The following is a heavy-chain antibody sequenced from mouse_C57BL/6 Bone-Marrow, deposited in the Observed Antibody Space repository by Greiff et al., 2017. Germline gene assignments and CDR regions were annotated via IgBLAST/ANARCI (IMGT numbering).Heavy chain of an antibody. D-gene: IGHD1-1*01. V-gene: IGHV1-64*01. CDR1: GYTFTSYW. J-gene: IGHJ3*01. CDR3: ARGAILRAVAY. Sequence: QVQLQQPGAELVKPGASVKLSCKASGYTFTSYWMHWVKQRPGQGLEWIGMIHPNSGSTNYNEKFKSKATMTVDKSSSTAYMQLSSLTSEDSAVYYCARGAILRAVAYWGQGTLVTVSA. CDR2: IHPNSGST.